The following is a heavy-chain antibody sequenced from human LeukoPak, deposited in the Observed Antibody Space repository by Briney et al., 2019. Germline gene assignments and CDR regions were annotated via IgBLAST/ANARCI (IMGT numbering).Heavy chain of an antibody. V-gene: IGHV3-30*02. J-gene: IGHJ4*02. CDR1: GFTFSSYG. CDR3: AKDSARYSCVWEYFDY. D-gene: IGHD1-1*01. CDR2: IRYDGSNK. Sequence: PGGSLRLSCAASGFTFSSYGMHWVRQAPGKGLEWVAFIRYDGSNKYYADSVKGRFTISRDNSKNTLYLQMNSLRAEDTAVYYCAKDSARYSCVWEYFDYWGQGTLVTVSS.